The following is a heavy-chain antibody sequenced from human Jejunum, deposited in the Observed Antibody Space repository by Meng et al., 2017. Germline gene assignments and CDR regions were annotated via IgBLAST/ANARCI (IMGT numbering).Heavy chain of an antibody. J-gene: IGHJ3*02. V-gene: IGHV3-48*03. CDR2: ISSSGNTI. Sequence: GESLKISCVASGFLFSDHEMNWVRQAPGKGLDWVSYISSSGNTIHYADSVKGRFTISRDNARCSLYLQMNSLRVEDTAVYYCARAYYAGSGTYPAFHIWGQGTMVTVSS. CDR1: GFLFSDHE. D-gene: IGHD3-10*01. CDR3: ARAYYAGSGTYPAFHI.